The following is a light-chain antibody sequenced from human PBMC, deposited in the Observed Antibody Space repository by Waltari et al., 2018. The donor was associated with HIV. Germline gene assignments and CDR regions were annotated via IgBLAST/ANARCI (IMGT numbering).Light chain of an antibody. CDR3: GTLDSSVSAGV. Sequence: QSVLTQPPSVSAAPGQKVTISCSGSTSNVGKNYVSWYQQFPETAPKLIIYDNNKRPSGIPDRFSGSKSGTSATLTITGLQTGDEADYYCGTLDSSVSAGVFGGGSKLTVL. J-gene: IGLJ3*02. V-gene: IGLV1-51*01. CDR2: DNN. CDR1: TSNVGKNY.